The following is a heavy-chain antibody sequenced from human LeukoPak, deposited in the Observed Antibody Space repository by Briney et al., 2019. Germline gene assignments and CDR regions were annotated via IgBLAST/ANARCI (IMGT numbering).Heavy chain of an antibody. J-gene: IGHJ5*02. CDR3: ARAPLRYCSGGGCYGGFNWFDP. CDR2: INSDGSST. V-gene: IGHV3-74*01. Sequence: PGGSLRLSCAASGFTFSSYWMHWVRQAPGKGLVLVSRINSDGSSTSYADSVKGRFTISRDNAKNTLYLQMNSLRAEDTAVYYCARAPLRYCSGGGCYGGFNWFDPWGQGTLVTVSS. D-gene: IGHD2-15*01. CDR1: GFTFSSYW.